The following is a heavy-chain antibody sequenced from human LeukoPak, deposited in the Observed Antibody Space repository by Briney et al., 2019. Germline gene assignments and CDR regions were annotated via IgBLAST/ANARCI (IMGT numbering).Heavy chain of an antibody. Sequence: SETQSLTCSVSGGSIGSYYWSWIRQPPGKGLEWMGYVYYSGSTNYNPSLKSRVTISVDTSKNQFSLKLSSVTAADTAVYYCAKLFPPIYWGQGTLVTVSS. CDR2: VYYSGST. CDR3: AKLFPPIY. CDR1: GGSIGSYY. V-gene: IGHV4-59*08. J-gene: IGHJ4*02.